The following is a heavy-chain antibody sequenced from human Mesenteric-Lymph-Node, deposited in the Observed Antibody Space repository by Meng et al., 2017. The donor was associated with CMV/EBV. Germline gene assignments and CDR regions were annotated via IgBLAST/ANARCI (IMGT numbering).Heavy chain of an antibody. CDR2: INPNSGDT. CDR1: GYTFSGYY. J-gene: IGHJ6*02. CDR3: ARGGDSSSWGGNYYYFALDV. Sequence: ASVKVSCKASGYTFSGYYIHWVRQAPGQGFEWMGWINPNSGDTSYAQQFQGRVAMTRDTSISTAYMELTRLRSDDTAVYYCARGGDSSSWGGNYYYFALDVWGQGTTVTVSS. D-gene: IGHD6-13*01. V-gene: IGHV1-2*02.